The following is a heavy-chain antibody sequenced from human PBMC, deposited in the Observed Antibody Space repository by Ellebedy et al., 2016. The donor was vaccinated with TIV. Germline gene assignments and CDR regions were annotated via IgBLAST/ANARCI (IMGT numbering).Heavy chain of an antibody. Sequence: GESLKISCVASGFTFSGYAMSWVRQAPGKGLEWVSGINNGGRTTSYADSVKGRFTISRDNSKNTVYLQMNSLTAEDTAVYYCSKERTIGSYSTDACDIWGQGTVVTVS. CDR2: INNGGRTT. V-gene: IGHV3-23*01. J-gene: IGHJ3*02. D-gene: IGHD1-26*01. CDR1: GFTFSGYA. CDR3: SKERTIGSYSTDACDI.